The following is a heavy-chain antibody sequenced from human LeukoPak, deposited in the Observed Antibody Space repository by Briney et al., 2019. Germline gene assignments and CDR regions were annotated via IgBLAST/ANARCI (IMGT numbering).Heavy chain of an antibody. V-gene: IGHV3-30*04. Sequence: QPGRSLRLSCAASGLTFSNYAMRWVRQAPGKGLEWVAIISYDESRNYYADSVKGRFTISRDNSKNSLYLQMNSLRAEDTAIYYWARAHQPGFKFSGSYHADLDYWGQGTLVTVSS. CDR2: ISYDESRN. J-gene: IGHJ4*02. D-gene: IGHD1-26*01. CDR1: GLTFSNYA. CDR3: ARAHQPGFKFSGSYHADLDY.